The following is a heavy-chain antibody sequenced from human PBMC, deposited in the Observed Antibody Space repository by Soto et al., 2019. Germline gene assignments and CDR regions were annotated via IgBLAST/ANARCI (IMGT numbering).Heavy chain of an antibody. CDR3: ASGSRRYDFWRGHSRGFVF. Sequence: SVKVSCKASGGTFSSYAISWVRQAPGQGLEWMGGIIPIFGTANYAQKFQGRVTITADKSTSTAYMELSSLRSEDTAVYYCASGSRRYDFWRGHSRGFVFCGQGTFVTVSS. D-gene: IGHD3-3*01. CDR2: IIPIFGTA. CDR1: GGTFSSYA. J-gene: IGHJ4*02. V-gene: IGHV1-69*06.